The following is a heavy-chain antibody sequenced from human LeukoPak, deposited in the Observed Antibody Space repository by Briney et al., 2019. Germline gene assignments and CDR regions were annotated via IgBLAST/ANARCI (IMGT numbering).Heavy chain of an antibody. CDR3: ARKSGSGWYHFDY. CDR2: IIPILGIA. J-gene: IGHJ4*02. Sequence: GASVKVSCKASGGTFSSYAISWVRQAPGQGLEWMGRIIPILGIANYAQKFQGRVTITADKSTSTAYMELSSLRSEDTAVYYCARKSGSGWYHFDYWGQGTLVTVSS. D-gene: IGHD6-19*01. CDR1: GGTFSSYA. V-gene: IGHV1-69*04.